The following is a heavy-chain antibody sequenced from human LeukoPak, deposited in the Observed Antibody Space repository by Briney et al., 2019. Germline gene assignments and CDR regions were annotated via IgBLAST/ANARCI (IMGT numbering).Heavy chain of an antibody. CDR1: GYTFTSYG. J-gene: IGHJ4*02. V-gene: IGHV1-18*04. Sequence: ASVKVSCKASGYTFTSYGISWVRQAPGPGLEWMGWISAYNGSTNYAQKLQGRVTMTTDTSTSTAYMELRSLRSDDTAVYYCARGLGYDILTPLDYWGQGTLVTVSS. CDR2: ISAYNGST. CDR3: ARGLGYDILTPLDY. D-gene: IGHD3-9*01.